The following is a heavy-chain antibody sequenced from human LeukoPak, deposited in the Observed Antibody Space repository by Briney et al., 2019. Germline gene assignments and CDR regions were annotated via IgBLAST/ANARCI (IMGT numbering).Heavy chain of an antibody. Sequence: SETLSLTCAVYGGSFSGYYWSWIRQPPGKGLEWIGEINHSGSTNYNPSLKSRVTISVDTSKNQFSLKLSSVTAAVTAVYYCARTLSSSWYPSDYWGQGTLVTVSS. CDR1: GGSFSGYY. J-gene: IGHJ4*02. D-gene: IGHD6-13*01. V-gene: IGHV4-34*01. CDR2: INHSGST. CDR3: ARTLSSSWYPSDY.